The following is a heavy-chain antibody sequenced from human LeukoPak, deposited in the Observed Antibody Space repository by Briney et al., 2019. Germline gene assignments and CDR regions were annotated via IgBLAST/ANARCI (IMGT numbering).Heavy chain of an antibody. Sequence: ASVKVSCKASGGTFSSYAISWVRQAPGQGLEWMGGIIPIFGTANYAQKFQGRVTITADKSTSTAYMELSSLRSEDTAVYYCARVHGQWLVHGAFDIWGQGTVVTVSS. V-gene: IGHV1-69*06. J-gene: IGHJ3*02. D-gene: IGHD6-19*01. CDR2: IIPIFGTA. CDR3: ARVHGQWLVHGAFDI. CDR1: GGTFSSYA.